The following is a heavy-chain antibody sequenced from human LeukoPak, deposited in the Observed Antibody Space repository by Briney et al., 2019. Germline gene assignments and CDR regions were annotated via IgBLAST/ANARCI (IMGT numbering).Heavy chain of an antibody. J-gene: IGHJ4*02. CDR1: GFAFDEHG. CDR3: ARAPITSPFYFDY. V-gene: IGHV3-20*04. D-gene: IGHD2-2*01. CDR2: INWSGGST. Sequence: GGSLRLSCTAFGFAFDEHGMSWVRQVPGKGLEWVAGINWSGGSTGYADPLRGRFTISRDNAKNSLYLQMDSLRAEDTALYYCARAPITSPFYFDYWGQGTLVTVPS.